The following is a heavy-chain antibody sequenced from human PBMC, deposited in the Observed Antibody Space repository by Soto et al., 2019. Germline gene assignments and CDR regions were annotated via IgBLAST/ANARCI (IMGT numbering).Heavy chain of an antibody. Sequence: LSLTCAVSGGSISSGDFSWTWIRQPPGKGPEWIGYIYHSGVTYYHTSLKGRVTISMDKSKNHFYLNLDSVTAADTAVYYCARGAGIEIWLPLDQWGQGTPVTVSS. D-gene: IGHD5-18*01. CDR3: ARGAGIEIWLPLDQ. V-gene: IGHV4-30-2*01. CDR1: GGSISSGDFS. CDR2: IYHSGVT. J-gene: IGHJ4*02.